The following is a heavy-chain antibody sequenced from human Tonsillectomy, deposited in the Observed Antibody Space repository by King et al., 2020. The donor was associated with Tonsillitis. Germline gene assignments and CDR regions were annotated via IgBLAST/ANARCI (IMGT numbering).Heavy chain of an antibody. CDR3: ARDGFGLKYFQH. V-gene: IGHV3-30*04. CDR1: GFTFRNSA. Sequence: QVQLVESGGGVVQPGRSLRLSCAASGFTFRNSAMHWVRQAPGKGLEWVGVIAYDGRNKYHADSVKDRFTISRDNSKNTLYLQMNSLRVDDTGVYYCARDGFGLKYFQHWGQGTLVTVSS. J-gene: IGHJ1*01. CDR2: IAYDGRNK. D-gene: IGHD3-10*01.